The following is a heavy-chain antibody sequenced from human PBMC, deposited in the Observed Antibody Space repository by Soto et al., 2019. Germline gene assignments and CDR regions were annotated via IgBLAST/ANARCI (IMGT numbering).Heavy chain of an antibody. CDR1: GYSFTSYW. Sequence: PGESLKISCKGSGYSFTSYWIGWVRQMPGKGLEWMGIIYPGDSDTRYSPSFQGQVTISADKSISTAYLQWSSLKASDTAMYYCARQGTIEGKRWLRPFDYLGQPTLVTVPQ. V-gene: IGHV5-51*01. CDR3: ARQGTIEGKRWLRPFDY. CDR2: IYPGDSDT. D-gene: IGHD5-12*01. J-gene: IGHJ4*02.